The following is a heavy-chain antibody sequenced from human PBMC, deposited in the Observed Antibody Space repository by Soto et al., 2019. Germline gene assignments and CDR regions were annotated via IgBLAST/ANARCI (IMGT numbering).Heavy chain of an antibody. CDR3: ARGNSYGYYFDY. D-gene: IGHD5-18*01. V-gene: IGHV4-59*01. Sequence: SETLSLTCTVSGGSISSYYWSWIRRPPGKGLEWIGYIYYSGSTNYSPSLKSRVTISVDTSKNQFSLKLSSVAAADTAVYYCARGNSYGYYFDYWGQGTLVTV. J-gene: IGHJ4*02. CDR2: IYYSGST. CDR1: GGSISSYY.